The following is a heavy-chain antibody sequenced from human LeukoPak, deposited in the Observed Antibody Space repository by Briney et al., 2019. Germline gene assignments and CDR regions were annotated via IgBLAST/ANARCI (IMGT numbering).Heavy chain of an antibody. CDR1: GFTFTCCW. CDR2: IKQDGREK. V-gene: IGHV3-7*01. Sequence: GGSLRLSCAASGFTFTCCWMSWVRQTPGKGLEWVASIKQDGREKFYADSVKGRFTISRDNAKNSLYLQVNSLRAEDAAVYYCARVPGRTRYFDSWGQGILVTVSS. CDR3: ARVPGRTRYFDS. D-gene: IGHD1-26*01. J-gene: IGHJ4*02.